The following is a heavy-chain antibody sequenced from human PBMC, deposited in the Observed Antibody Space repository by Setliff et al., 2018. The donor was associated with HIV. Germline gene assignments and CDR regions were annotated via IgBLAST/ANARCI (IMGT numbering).Heavy chain of an antibody. CDR3: AKEDQRVTSVDY. Sequence: GGSLRLSCAASGFTFSSYNMNWVRQAPGKGLEWVSSISSSSNYIYYADSVKGRFTISRDNAKNSLYLQMNSLRAEDTAVYYCAKEDQRVTSVDYWGQGTPVTVSS. J-gene: IGHJ4*02. V-gene: IGHV3-21*01. CDR1: GFTFSSYN. CDR2: ISSSSNYI. D-gene: IGHD2-2*01.